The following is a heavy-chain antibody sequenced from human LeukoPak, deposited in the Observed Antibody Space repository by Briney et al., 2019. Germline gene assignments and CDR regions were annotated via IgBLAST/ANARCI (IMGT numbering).Heavy chain of an antibody. CDR3: ARAPSSLGIPEGYFDY. Sequence: TLSLTFAVYGGSFSGYYWSWIRQPPGKGLAWIGEINHSGSTNYNPSLKSRVTISVDTSKNQFSLKLSSVTAADTAVYYCARAPSSLGIPEGYFDYWGQGTLVTVSS. CDR2: INHSGST. CDR1: GGSFSGYY. J-gene: IGHJ4*02. D-gene: IGHD6-6*01. V-gene: IGHV4-34*01.